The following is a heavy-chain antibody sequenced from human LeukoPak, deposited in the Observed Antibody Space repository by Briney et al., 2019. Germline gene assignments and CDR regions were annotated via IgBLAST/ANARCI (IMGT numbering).Heavy chain of an antibody. CDR1: GFTFSNAW. Sequence: TGGSLRLSCAASGFTFSNAWMSWVRQAPGKGLEWVGRIKSKTDGGTTDYAAPVKGRFTISRDDSKNTLYLQMNSLKTEDTAVYYCTTDLYSGSYQRDYWGQGTLVTVSS. V-gene: IGHV3-15*01. CDR2: IKSKTDGGTT. CDR3: TTDLYSGSYQRDY. D-gene: IGHD1-26*01. J-gene: IGHJ4*02.